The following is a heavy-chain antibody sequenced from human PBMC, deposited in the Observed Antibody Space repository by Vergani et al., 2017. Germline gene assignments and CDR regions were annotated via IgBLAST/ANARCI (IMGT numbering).Heavy chain of an antibody. CDR3: AKDLDGDYVSQFDY. V-gene: IGHV3-30*07. Sequence: QVQLVESGGGVVQPGRSLRLSCAASGFTFSSYAMHWVRQAPGKGLEWVAVISYDGSNKYYADYVKGRFTISRDNSKNTLYLQMNSLRAEDTAVYYCAKDLDGDYVSQFDYWGQGTLVTVSS. CDR2: ISYDGSNK. D-gene: IGHD4-17*01. J-gene: IGHJ4*02. CDR1: GFTFSSYA.